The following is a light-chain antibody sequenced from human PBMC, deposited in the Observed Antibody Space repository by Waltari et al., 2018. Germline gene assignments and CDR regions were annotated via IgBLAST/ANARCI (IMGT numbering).Light chain of an antibody. CDR2: AVS. J-gene: IGKJ1*01. Sequence: EIEMTQSPSSLSASPGETVTITCRASQSVSTNLTWYQQIPGKSPSLLLYAVSFLPLGVPSRFSGSGSATDFTLTIHSLQPEDFATYYCQHCYSLSRTFGQGTTV. V-gene: IGKV1-39*01. CDR1: QSVSTN. CDR3: QHCYSLSRT.